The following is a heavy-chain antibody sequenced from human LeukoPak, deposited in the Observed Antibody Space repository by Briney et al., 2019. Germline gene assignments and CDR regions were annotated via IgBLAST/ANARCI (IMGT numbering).Heavy chain of an antibody. V-gene: IGHV2-5*02. CDR3: AHSPESSWYQTHSFDY. CDR1: GFSLSTSGVG. CDR2: IYWDDDK. Sequence: ESGPTLVKPTQALTLTCTFSGFSLSTSGVGVGWIRQPPGKALEWLALIYWDDDKRYSPSLKSRLTITKDTSKNQVVLTMTNMDPVDTATYYCAHSPESSWYQTHSFDYWGQGTLVTVSS. J-gene: IGHJ4*02. D-gene: IGHD6-13*01.